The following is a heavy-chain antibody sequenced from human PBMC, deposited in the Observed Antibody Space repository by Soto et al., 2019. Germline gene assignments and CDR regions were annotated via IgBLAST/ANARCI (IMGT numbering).Heavy chain of an antibody. CDR3: ARGRYSSGWPHLYYYYGMDV. CDR1: GGSFSGYY. CDR2: TNHSGST. Sequence: PSETLSLTCAVYGGSFSGYYWSWIRQPPGKGLEWIGETNHSGSTNYNPSLKSRVTISVDTSKNQFSLKLSSVTAADTAVYYCARGRYSSGWPHLYYYYGMDVWGQGTTVTVSS. J-gene: IGHJ6*02. D-gene: IGHD6-19*01. V-gene: IGHV4-34*01.